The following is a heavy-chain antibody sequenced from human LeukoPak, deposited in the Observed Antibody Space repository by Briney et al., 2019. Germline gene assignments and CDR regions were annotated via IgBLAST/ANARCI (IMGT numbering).Heavy chain of an antibody. CDR1: GFTFDDYA. CDR2: ISWNSGSI. V-gene: IGHV3-9*01. CDR3: AKDSGRWDCGGDCYPGDAFDI. J-gene: IGHJ3*02. Sequence: PGRSLRLSCAASGFTFDDYAMHWVRQAPGKGLEWVSGISWNSGSIGYADSVKGRFTISRDNAKNSLYLQMNSLRAEDTALYYCAKDSGRWDCGGDCYPGDAFDIWGQGTMVTVSS. D-gene: IGHD2-21*02.